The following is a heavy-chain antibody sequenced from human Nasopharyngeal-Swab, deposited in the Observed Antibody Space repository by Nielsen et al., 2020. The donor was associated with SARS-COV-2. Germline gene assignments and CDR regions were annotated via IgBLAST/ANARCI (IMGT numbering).Heavy chain of an antibody. CDR3: ATSLQKDYFDY. CDR1: GFTFSDYY. V-gene: IGHV3-11*03. CDR2: ISSSSYT. Sequence: GESLKISCAASGFTFSDYYMSWIRQAPGKGLEWVSYISSSSYTNYADSVKGRFTISRDNAKNSLYLQMNSLRAEDTAVYYCATSLQKDYFDYWGQGTLVTVSS. D-gene: IGHD3-10*01. J-gene: IGHJ4*02.